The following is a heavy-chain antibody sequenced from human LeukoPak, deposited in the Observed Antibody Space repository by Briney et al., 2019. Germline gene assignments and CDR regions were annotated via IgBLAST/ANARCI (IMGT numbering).Heavy chain of an antibody. CDR1: GFTFSDYG. V-gene: IGHV3-33*01. J-gene: IGHJ4*02. D-gene: IGHD3-22*01. CDR2: ILYDGSNK. Sequence: GRSLRLSCAASGFTFSDYGMHWVRQAPGKGLEWVAVILYDGSNKYYADSVKGRFTISRDNSRNTLYLQMNSLRAEDTAVYYCVRELPPVVQYYFDYWGPGTLVTVSS. CDR3: VRELPPVVQYYFDY.